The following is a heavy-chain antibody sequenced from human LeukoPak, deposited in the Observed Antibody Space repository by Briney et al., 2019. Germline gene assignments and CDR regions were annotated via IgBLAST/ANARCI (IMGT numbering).Heavy chain of an antibody. Sequence: SQTLSLTCTVSGGSISSGSYYWSWIRQPAGTGLEWIGRIYTSGSTNYNPSLKSRVTISVDTSKNQFSLKLSSVTAADTAVYYCARDKLEPYYYYYMDVWGKGTTVTVSS. CDR3: ARDKLEPYYYYYMDV. J-gene: IGHJ6*03. D-gene: IGHD1-1*01. V-gene: IGHV4-61*02. CDR1: GGSISSGSYY. CDR2: IYTSGST.